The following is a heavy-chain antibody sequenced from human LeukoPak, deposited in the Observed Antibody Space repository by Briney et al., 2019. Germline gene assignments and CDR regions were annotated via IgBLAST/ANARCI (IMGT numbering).Heavy chain of an antibody. CDR2: IKQDGSEK. CDR1: GFTFSSYW. V-gene: IGHV3-7*01. D-gene: IGHD6-13*01. Sequence: PGGSLRLSCAASGFTFSSYWMSWVRQAPGKGLEWVANIKQDGSEKYYVDSVKGRFTISRDNAKNSLYLQMNSLRAEDTAVYYCAKDKGIAAAGHFDYWGQGTLVTVSS. CDR3: AKDKGIAAAGHFDY. J-gene: IGHJ4*02.